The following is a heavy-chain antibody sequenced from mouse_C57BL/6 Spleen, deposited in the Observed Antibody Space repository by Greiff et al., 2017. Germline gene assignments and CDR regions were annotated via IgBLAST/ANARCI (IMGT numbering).Heavy chain of an antibody. J-gene: IGHJ4*01. CDR3: ARGSSLYYYAMDY. CDR2: IDPSDSYT. D-gene: IGHD1-1*02. V-gene: IGHV1-50*01. Sequence: VKLQQPGAELVKPGASVKLSCKASGYTFTSYWMQWVKQRPGQGLEWIGEIDPSDSYTNYNQKFKGKATLTVDTSSSTAYMQLSSLTSEDSAVYYCARGSSLYYYAMDYWGQGTSVTVSS. CDR1: GYTFTSYW.